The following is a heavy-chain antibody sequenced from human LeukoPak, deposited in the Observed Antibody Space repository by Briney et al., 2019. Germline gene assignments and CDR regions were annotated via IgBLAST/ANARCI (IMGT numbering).Heavy chain of an antibody. J-gene: IGHJ4*02. CDR3: ARARYYYDSSGYPKTSEFDY. D-gene: IGHD3-22*01. Sequence: SETLSLTCTVSGGSISSYSWSWIRQPPGKGLEWIGYIYHSGSTYYNPSLKSRVTISVDRSKNQFSLKLSSVTAADTAVYYCARARYYYDSSGYPKTSEFDYWGQGTLVTVSS. CDR2: IYHSGST. V-gene: IGHV4-30-2*01. CDR1: GGSISSYS.